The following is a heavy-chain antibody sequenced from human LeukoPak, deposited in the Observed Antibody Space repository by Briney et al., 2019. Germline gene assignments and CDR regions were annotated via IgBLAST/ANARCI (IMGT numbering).Heavy chain of an antibody. D-gene: IGHD1-26*01. CDR2: INHSGST. CDR1: GGSFSGYY. Sequence: SETLSLTCAVYGGSFSGYYWSWIRQPPGKGLEWIGEINHSGSTNYNPSLKSRVTISVDTSKNQFSLKLSSVAAADTAVYYCARLAGATRIYYHYYMDVWGQGTMVTVSS. J-gene: IGHJ6*03. CDR3: ARLAGATRIYYHYYMDV. V-gene: IGHV4-34*01.